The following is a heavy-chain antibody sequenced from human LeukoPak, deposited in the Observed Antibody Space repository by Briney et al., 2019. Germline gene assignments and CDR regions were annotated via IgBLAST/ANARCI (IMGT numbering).Heavy chain of an antibody. CDR3: ARSFSASNWLDP. CDR1: GYSFTNYD. V-gene: IGHV1-18*01. J-gene: IGHJ5*02. CDR2: INPNSGGT. Sequence: ASVKVSCKASGYSFTNYDINWVRQATGQGLEWMGWINPNSGGTNYAQKLQGRVTMTTDTSTSTAYMELRSLTSDDTAVYYCARSFSASNWLDPWGQGTLVTVSS.